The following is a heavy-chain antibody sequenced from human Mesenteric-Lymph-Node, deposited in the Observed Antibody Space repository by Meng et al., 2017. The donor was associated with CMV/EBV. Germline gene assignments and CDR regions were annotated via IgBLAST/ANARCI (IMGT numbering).Heavy chain of an antibody. J-gene: IGHJ1*01. CDR2: IGEDGSEK. D-gene: IGHD2-8*01. Sequence: GESLKISCAASGFPFKNYGLLWVRQAPGKGLEWVAFIGEDGSEKLYTDSVKGRFTISRDNSKNTMYLQMNSLRADDTAMCYCVKPHCTCISCGNYWGQGTLVTVSS. CDR3: VKPHCTCISCGNY. V-gene: IGHV3-30*02. CDR1: GFPFKNYG.